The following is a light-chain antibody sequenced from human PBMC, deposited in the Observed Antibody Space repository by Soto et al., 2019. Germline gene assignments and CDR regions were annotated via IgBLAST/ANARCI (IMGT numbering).Light chain of an antibody. V-gene: IGLV2-14*01. CDR1: SSDFGGYNY. Sequence: LAPPASRVWVPGEAVPISFTGTSSDFGGYNYASWYQQHPGKAPKLMIYDVSNRPSGVSNRFSGSKSGNTASLTISGLQAEDEADYYCSSYTGSSTLYVFGTGTKVTVL. CDR2: DVS. CDR3: SSYTGSSTLYV. J-gene: IGLJ1*01.